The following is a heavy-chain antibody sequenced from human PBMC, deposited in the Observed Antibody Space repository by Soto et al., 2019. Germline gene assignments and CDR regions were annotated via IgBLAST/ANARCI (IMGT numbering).Heavy chain of an antibody. CDR2: VSSGGDNT. J-gene: IGHJ4*02. V-gene: IGHV3-23*01. Sequence: EVQLLQSGGGLVQPGGSLTLSCAASGFTFNNFAMTWVRQAPGKGLEWVSSVSSGGDNTSYADSVKGRFTISRDNPKNTLYLHMILLSAADTAVYYCAKLQLPPSNYGGGYLLAFWGQGTLVPVSS. CDR3: AKLQLPPSNYGGGYLLAF. D-gene: IGHD4-4*01. CDR1: GFTFNNFA.